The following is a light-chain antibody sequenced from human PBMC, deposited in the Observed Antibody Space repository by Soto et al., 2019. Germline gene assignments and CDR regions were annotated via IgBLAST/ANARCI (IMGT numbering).Light chain of an antibody. V-gene: IGLV3-21*04. Sequence: SYELTQPPSVSVAPGQSASITCGGNNIGSKSVLWYRQKSGQAPVLVIYYEIDRPSGIPERFSGSNFGNTATLTISRVEAGDEANYYCHVWDSDRDHPVFGGGTKVTVL. J-gene: IGLJ2*01. CDR1: NIGSKS. CDR3: HVWDSDRDHPV. CDR2: YEI.